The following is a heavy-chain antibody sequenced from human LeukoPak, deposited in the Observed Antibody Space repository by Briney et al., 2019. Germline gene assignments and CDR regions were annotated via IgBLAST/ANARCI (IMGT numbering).Heavy chain of an antibody. J-gene: IGHJ4*02. CDR2: IYYTGST. CDR3: ARDGRPRYYFDY. V-gene: IGHV4-39*07. Sequence: SETLSLTCTVSGGSISSSNYYWGWIRQPPGKGLEWIGSIYYTGSTYYNPSLKSRVTISVDTSKNQFSLKLSSVTAADTAVYYCARDGRPRYYFDYWGQGTLVTVSS. CDR1: GGSISSSNYY. D-gene: IGHD2-15*01.